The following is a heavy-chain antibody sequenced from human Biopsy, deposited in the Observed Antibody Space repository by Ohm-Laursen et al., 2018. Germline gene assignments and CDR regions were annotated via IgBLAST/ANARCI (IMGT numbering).Heavy chain of an antibody. CDR1: GFSLNTRGMS. J-gene: IGHJ6*02. Sequence: TQTLTLTCTLSGFSLNTRGMSVTWIRQPPGKALEWLARIDWDDAKFYNRSLKTRLTISKDTSENHVVLTLSDVDPVDTATYYCARIPILVVPAAIVYRHRRHLQGLDVWGQGTTVTVSS. CDR3: ARIPILVVPAAIVYRHRRHLQGLDV. CDR2: IDWDDAK. V-gene: IGHV2-70*16. D-gene: IGHD2-2*02.